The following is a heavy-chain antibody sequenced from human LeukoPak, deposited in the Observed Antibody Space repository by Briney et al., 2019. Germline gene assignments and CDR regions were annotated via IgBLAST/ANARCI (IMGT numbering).Heavy chain of an antibody. CDR1: GFTFSSYA. D-gene: IGHD3-22*01. J-gene: IGHJ4*02. Sequence: GGSLRLSCAASGFTFSSYAMSWVRQAPGKGLEWVSAISGSGGDTSYADSVKGRFTISRDNSKNTLYLQMNSLRAEDTAVYYCAKDPMLPFYYYDSSGYTDYWGQGTLVTVSS. V-gene: IGHV3-23*01. CDR3: AKDPMLPFYYYDSSGYTDY. CDR2: ISGSGGDT.